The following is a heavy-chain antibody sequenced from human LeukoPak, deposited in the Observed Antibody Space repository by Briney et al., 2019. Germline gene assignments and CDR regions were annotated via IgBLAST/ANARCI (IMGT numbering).Heavy chain of an antibody. V-gene: IGHV1-18*01. CDR1: GYTFTGYG. CDR2: ISAYNGNT. J-gene: IGHJ4*02. Sequence: GASVKVSCKASGYTFTGYGISWVRQAPGQGLEWMGWISAYNGNTNYAQKLQGRVTMTTDTSTSTAYMELRSLRSDDTAVYYCARLHNYYDSSGYFDYWGQGTLVTVSS. CDR3: ARLHNYYDSSGYFDY. D-gene: IGHD3-22*01.